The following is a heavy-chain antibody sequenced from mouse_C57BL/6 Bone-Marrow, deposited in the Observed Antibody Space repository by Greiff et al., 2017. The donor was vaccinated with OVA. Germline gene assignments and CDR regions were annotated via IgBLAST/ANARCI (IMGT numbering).Heavy chain of an antibody. D-gene: IGHD2-5*01. J-gene: IGHJ3*01. CDR1: GYTFTSYG. CDR3: GDYSNYGEWFAY. CDR2: IYPRSGNT. V-gene: IGHV1-81*01. Sequence: VHLVESGAELARPGASVKLSCKASGYTFTSYGISWVKQRTGQGLEWIGEIYPRSGNTYYNEKFKGKATLTADKASSTAYMELRSLTSEDSAVYFCGDYSNYGEWFAYWGQGTLVTVSA.